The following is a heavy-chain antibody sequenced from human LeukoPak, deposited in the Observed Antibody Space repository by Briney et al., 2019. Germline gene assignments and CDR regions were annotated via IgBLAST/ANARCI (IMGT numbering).Heavy chain of an antibody. V-gene: IGHV4-59*01. CDR3: ARAYYYGSGTFDI. D-gene: IGHD3-10*01. J-gene: IGHJ3*02. Sequence: SETLSLTCTVSGGSISPYYWSWIRQPPGKGLEWIGYVYYTGSTYYNPSPKSRVTILIDTSKNQFSLKLTSVTAADTAVYYCARAYYYGSGTFDIWGQGTMVTVSS. CDR2: VYYTGST. CDR1: GGSISPYY.